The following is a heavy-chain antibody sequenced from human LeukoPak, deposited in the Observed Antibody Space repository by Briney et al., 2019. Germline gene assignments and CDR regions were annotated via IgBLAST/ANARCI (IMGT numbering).Heavy chain of an antibody. D-gene: IGHD6-19*01. CDR3: ARHRDVSSDLFDL. CDR1: GGSISSYY. Sequence: SETLSLTCTVSGGSISSYYWNWIRQPAGKGLEWIGYISYIGSTNYNPSLKSRVTVSVDTSRNQFSLKLTSVTAADTAVYYCARHRDVSSDLFDLWGLGTLVTVSS. J-gene: IGHJ2*01. CDR2: ISYIGST. V-gene: IGHV4-59*08.